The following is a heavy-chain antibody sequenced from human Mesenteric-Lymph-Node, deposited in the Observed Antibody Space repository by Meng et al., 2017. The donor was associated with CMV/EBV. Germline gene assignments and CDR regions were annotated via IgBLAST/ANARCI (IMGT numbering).Heavy chain of an antibody. CDR3: ARANRAYYDFWSGLGYGMDV. D-gene: IGHD3-3*01. CDR2: IIPIFGTA. Sequence: SVKVSCKASGYTFTSYYMHWVRQAPGQGLEWMGGIIPIFGTANYAQKFQGRVTITTDESTSTAYMELSSLRSEDTAVYYCARANRAYYDFWSGLGYGMDVWGQGTTVTVSS. J-gene: IGHJ6*02. V-gene: IGHV1-69*05. CDR1: GYTFTSYY.